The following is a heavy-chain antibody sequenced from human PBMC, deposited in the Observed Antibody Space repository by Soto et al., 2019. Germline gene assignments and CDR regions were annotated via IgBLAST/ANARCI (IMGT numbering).Heavy chain of an antibody. J-gene: IGHJ4*02. Sequence: GGSLRLSCGASGFTFSTYAMAWVRQTPGKGLEWVSSITSGSGATHYADSVKGRFSISRDNSKNTLFLQMNSLRAEDTAIYFCAKRLTFYLEYWGQGSLVTVSS. CDR1: GFTFSTYA. V-gene: IGHV3-23*01. CDR2: ITSGSGAT. D-gene: IGHD2-8*01. CDR3: AKRLTFYLEY.